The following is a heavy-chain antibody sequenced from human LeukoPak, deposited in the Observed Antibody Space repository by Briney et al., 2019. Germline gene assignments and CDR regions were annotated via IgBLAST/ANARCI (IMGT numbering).Heavy chain of an antibody. J-gene: IGHJ4*02. CDR1: GYTFTGYY. D-gene: IGHD5-18*01. V-gene: IGHV1-2*02. CDR3: ARDTGYSYGIY. CDR2: INPSSGGT. Sequence: GASVKVSCKASGYTFTGYYMHWVRQAPGQGVEWMGWINPSSGGTNYAQKFQGRVTMTRDTSISTAYMELSRLRSDDTAVYYCARDTGYSYGIYWGQGTLVTVSS.